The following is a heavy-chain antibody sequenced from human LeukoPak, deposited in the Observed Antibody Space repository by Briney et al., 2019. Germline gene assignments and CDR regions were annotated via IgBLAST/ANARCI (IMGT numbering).Heavy chain of an antibody. CDR1: GFTFSGYE. D-gene: IGHD1-1*01. CDR2: ISSSGGTI. CDR3: AREVATRVQSFWDY. J-gene: IGHJ4*02. Sequence: GGSLRLSCAASGFTFSGYEMNWVRQAPGKGLEWVSYISSSGGTIYYADSVKGRFTISRDNAKNSLYLQMDGLRAEDTAVYYCAREVATRVQSFWDYWGQGTLVTVSS. V-gene: IGHV3-48*03.